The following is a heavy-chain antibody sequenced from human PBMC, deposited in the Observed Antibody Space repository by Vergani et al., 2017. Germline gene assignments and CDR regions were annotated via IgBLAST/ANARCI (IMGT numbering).Heavy chain of an antibody. CDR2: INHGGST. CDR3: AREPKNSSFDFWGAWRSAY. J-gene: IGHJ4*02. CDR1: GASLSDYY. Sequence: QVQLQQWGAGLLKPSETLSLTCTVYGASLSDYYWKWIRQPPGKGLEWIGEINHGGSTNFNPSLNSRTTMSIDTSKNQFSLRLRAVTAADTAVCYCAREPKNSSFDFWGAWRSAYWGQGILVTVSS. V-gene: IGHV4-34*01. D-gene: IGHD3-3*01.